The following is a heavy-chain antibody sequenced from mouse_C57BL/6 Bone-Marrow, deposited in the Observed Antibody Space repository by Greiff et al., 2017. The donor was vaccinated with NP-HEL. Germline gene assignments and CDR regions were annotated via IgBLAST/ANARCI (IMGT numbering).Heavy chain of an antibody. Sequence: VQLQQSGAELARPGASVKMSCKASGYTFTSYTMHWVKQRPGQGLEWIGYINPSSGYTKYNQKFKDKATLTADKSSSTAYMQLSSLTSENSAVYYCARSRNYYAFDYWGQGTTLTVSS. CDR1: GYTFTSYT. V-gene: IGHV1-4*01. CDR2: INPSSGYT. J-gene: IGHJ2*01. D-gene: IGHD1-1*01. CDR3: ARSRNYYAFDY.